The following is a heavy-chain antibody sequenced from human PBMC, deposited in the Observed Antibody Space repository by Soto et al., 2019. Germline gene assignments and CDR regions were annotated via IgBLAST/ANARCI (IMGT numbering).Heavy chain of an antibody. CDR1: GFTFSSYS. J-gene: IGHJ4*02. CDR3: AKGAELLLEWFDY. V-gene: IGHV3-23*01. CDR2: ISGSGGST. Sequence: GVSLRLSCAASGFTFSSYSMSWVRQAPGKGLEWVSAISGSGGSTYYADSVKGRFTISRDNSKNTLYLQMNSLRAEDTAVYYCAKGAELLLEWFDYWGQGALVTVSS. D-gene: IGHD2-15*01.